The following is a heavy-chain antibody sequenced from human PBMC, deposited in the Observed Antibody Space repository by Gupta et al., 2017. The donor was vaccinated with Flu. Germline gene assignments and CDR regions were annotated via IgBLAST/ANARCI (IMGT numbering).Heavy chain of an antibody. CDR2: IRSSGDYM. CDR3: ERSGVAARDVAVAANDY. CDR1: GCTFSSYS. V-gene: IGHV3-21*01. Sequence: EVNLVESGGGLVTPGGSLRLACVGSGCTFSSYSIAWGRQAAGKGLEWFSSIRSSGDYMIYADSVKGRLAVSRDNAKYSLFLQVTSLRVGDTGIYYCERSGVAARDVAVAANDYWGQGVLLTVSS. D-gene: IGHD6-19*01. J-gene: IGHJ4*02.